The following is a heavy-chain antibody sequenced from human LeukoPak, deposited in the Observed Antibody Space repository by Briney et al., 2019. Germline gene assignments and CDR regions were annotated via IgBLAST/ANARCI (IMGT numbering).Heavy chain of an antibody. CDR2: INPNSGGT. Sequence: RASVKVSCKASGYTFTGYYMHWVRQAPGQGLEWMGWINPNSGGTNYAQKFQGRVTMTRDTSISTAYMELSRLRSDDTAVYYCARARANIVAIHDYWGQGTLVTVSS. CDR3: ARARANIVAIHDY. D-gene: IGHD5-12*01. CDR1: GYTFTGYY. V-gene: IGHV1-2*02. J-gene: IGHJ4*02.